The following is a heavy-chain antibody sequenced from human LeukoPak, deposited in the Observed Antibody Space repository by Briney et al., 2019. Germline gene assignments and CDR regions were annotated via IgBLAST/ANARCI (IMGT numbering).Heavy chain of an antibody. CDR3: ARDGPRAGRGVIFDS. Sequence: GGSLRLSCAASGFTVSSNYMSWFRKAPGKGLEWVSVIYSGGSIYYADSVKGRFTISRDNSKNTLYLQMNSLRAEDTAVYYCARDGPRAGRGVIFDSWGQGTLVTVAS. J-gene: IGHJ4*02. V-gene: IGHV3-66*01. CDR1: GFTVSSNY. D-gene: IGHD3-10*01. CDR2: IYSGGSI.